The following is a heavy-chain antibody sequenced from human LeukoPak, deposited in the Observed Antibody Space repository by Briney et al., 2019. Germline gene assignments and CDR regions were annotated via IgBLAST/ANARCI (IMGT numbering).Heavy chain of an antibody. CDR3: AKPQYYYDSRRYSAGDH. CDR2: ISGSGAGP. V-gene: IGHV3-23*01. CDR1: GFTFSSYA. Sequence: PGGSLRLSCAASGFTFSSYAMSWVRQAPGKGLEWLSDISGSGAGPHYADSVKGRFTISRDNSKNTLYLQMNSLRAEDMAVYYCAKPQYYYDSRRYSAGDHWGQGTLVTVSS. D-gene: IGHD3-22*01. J-gene: IGHJ4*02.